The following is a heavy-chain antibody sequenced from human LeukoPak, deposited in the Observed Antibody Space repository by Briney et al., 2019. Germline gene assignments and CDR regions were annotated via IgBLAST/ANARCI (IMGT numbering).Heavy chain of an antibody. Sequence: SETLSLTCTVSGGSISSYYWSWIRQPPGKGLEWIGNICDSGSTNYNPSLKSQVTISVDTSKNQCSLKLSSVTAADTAVYYCARQSISGSSLSYFDYWGQGTLVNVSS. CDR1: GGSISSYY. CDR3: ARQSISGSSLSYFDY. J-gene: IGHJ4*02. D-gene: IGHD3-22*01. CDR2: ICDSGST. V-gene: IGHV4-59*01.